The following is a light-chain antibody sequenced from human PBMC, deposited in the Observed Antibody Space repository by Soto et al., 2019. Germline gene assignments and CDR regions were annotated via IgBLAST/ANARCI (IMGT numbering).Light chain of an antibody. V-gene: IGKV1-5*03. CDR1: QSISSW. CDR3: QQYNTSVFT. J-gene: IGKJ3*01. CDR2: KAS. Sequence: DLQMTQSPSTLSASVGDRVTITCRASQSISSWLAWYQQKPGKAPNLLIYKASSLGSGVPSRFSGSGSGTEFTLTISSLQPDDFATYYCQQYNTSVFTFGPGTKVDIK.